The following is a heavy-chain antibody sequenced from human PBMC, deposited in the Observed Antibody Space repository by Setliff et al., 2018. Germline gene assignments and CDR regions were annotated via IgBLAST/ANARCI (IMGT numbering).Heavy chain of an antibody. CDR1: RFTFSNYA. CDR2: ISASGRTT. V-gene: IGHV3-23*01. D-gene: IGHD2-15*01. J-gene: IGHJ4*02. CDR3: AKAIYCSGGSCYSGRPDYFDY. Sequence: GGSLRLSCAASRFTFSNYAMSWVRQAPGKGLEWVSAISASGRTTYSADSVKGRFTISRDNSKNTLSLQMNSLRAEDTAVYYCAKAIYCSGGSCYSGRPDYFDYWGQGTLVTVSS.